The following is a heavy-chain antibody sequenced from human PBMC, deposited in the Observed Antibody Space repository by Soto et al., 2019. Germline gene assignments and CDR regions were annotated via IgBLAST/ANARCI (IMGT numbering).Heavy chain of an antibody. Sequence: SETLSLTCTVSGGSISSGGYYWSWIRQHPGKGLEWIGYIYYSGSTYYNPSLKSRVTISVDTSKNQFSLKLSSVTAADTAVYYCARVGGSAVAATDILFDYRGQGTLVTVSS. D-gene: IGHD6-19*01. CDR1: GGSISSGGYY. V-gene: IGHV4-31*03. CDR3: ARVGGSAVAATDILFDY. J-gene: IGHJ4*02. CDR2: IYYSGST.